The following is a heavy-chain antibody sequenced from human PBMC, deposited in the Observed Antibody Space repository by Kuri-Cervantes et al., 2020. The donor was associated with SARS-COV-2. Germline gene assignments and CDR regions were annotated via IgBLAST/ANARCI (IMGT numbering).Heavy chain of an antibody. CDR2: TRNKANSYTT. Sequence: GESLKISCAASGFTLSSYGMHWVRQAPGKGLEWVGRTRNKANSYTTEYAASVKGRFTIPRDDSKNSLYLQMNSLKTEDTAVYYCARDWAAAGSGDMWYFDLWGRGTLVTVSS. CDR3: ARDWAAAGSGDMWYFDL. D-gene: IGHD6-13*01. J-gene: IGHJ2*01. CDR1: GFTLSSYG. V-gene: IGHV3-72*01.